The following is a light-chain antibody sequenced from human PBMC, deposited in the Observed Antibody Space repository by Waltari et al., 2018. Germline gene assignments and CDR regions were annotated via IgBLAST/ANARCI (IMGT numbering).Light chain of an antibody. Sequence: QSALTQPASVSGSPGQSITILCTGTSCADGNYNLVSWYQQHPCKAPKLIIDEVSQRPSGVSTRFSGSKSGTTASLTISGLQAEDEADFYCCSYAGSGSSVVFVGGTKLTVL. J-gene: IGLJ2*01. CDR1: SCADGNYNL. V-gene: IGLV2-23*02. CDR2: EVS. CDR3: CSYAGSGSSVV.